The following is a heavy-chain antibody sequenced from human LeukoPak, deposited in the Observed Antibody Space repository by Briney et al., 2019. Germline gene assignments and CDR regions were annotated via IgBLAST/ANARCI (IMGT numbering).Heavy chain of an antibody. CDR3: ARHLMITFGGVIVPLAFDI. CDR2: IYYSGST. Sequence: SETLSLTCTVSGDSISSSSYYWGWIRQPPGKGLEWIGSIYYSGSTYYNPSLKSRVTISVDTSKNQFSLKLSSVTAADTAVYYCARHLMITFGGVIVPLAFDIWGQGTMVTVSS. D-gene: IGHD3-16*02. J-gene: IGHJ3*02. CDR1: GDSISSSSYY. V-gene: IGHV4-39*01.